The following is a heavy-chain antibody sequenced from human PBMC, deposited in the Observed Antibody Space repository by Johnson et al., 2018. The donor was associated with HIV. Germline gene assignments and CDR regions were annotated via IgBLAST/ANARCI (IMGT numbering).Heavy chain of an antibody. CDR1: GFTLDDYA. CDR3: ASSQGSGEGAFDI. V-gene: IGHV3-72*01. J-gene: IGHJ3*02. Sequence: VKLVESGGGLVKPGGSLRLSCAASGFTLDDYAMHWVRQAPGKGLEWVGRSRSEANSYTTEYAASVKGRFTISRDNSKNTLFLQMNSLRAEDTAVYYCASSQGSGEGAFDIWGQGTRVTVSS. CDR2: SRSEANSYTT.